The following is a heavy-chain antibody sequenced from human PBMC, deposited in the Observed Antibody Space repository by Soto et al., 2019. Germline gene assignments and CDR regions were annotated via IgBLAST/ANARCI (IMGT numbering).Heavy chain of an antibody. Sequence: GGSLRLSCAASGFTFSTYSMNWVRQAPGKGLEWVSYISSSSSTIFYTDSVKGRFTVSRDNAKNSLYLQMNSLRAEDTAVYYCARERSGGVVVVAAYFDYWGQGTLVPVS. CDR1: GFTFSTYS. CDR2: ISSSSSTI. D-gene: IGHD2-15*01. V-gene: IGHV3-48*01. CDR3: ARERSGGVVVVAAYFDY. J-gene: IGHJ4*02.